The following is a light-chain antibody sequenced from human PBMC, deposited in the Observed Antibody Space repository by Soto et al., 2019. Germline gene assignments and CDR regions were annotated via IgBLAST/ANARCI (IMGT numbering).Light chain of an antibody. V-gene: IGLV2-8*01. CDR2: EVS. CDR3: NSYAGSNNFGV. J-gene: IGLJ3*02. CDR1: SSDVGGYNF. Sequence: QSVLTQPPSASGSPGQSVTISCTGTSSDVGGYNFVSWYQQHPGKAPKLMIYEVSKRPSGVPDRFSGSKSGNTASLTVSGLQAEDEADYYCNSYAGSNNFGVFGGGTQLTVL.